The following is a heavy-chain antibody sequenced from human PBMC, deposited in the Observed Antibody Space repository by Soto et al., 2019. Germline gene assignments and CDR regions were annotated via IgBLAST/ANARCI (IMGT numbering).Heavy chain of an antibody. J-gene: IGHJ5*02. Sequence: SETLSLTCTVSGGSISIYYWSWIRQPPGKGLEWIGYIYYSGSTNYNPSLKSRVTISVDTSKNQFSLKLSSVTAADTAVYYCARGINGITIFGVVNTGNWFDPWGQVTLVTVSS. CDR2: IYYSGST. V-gene: IGHV4-59*01. CDR1: GGSISIYY. CDR3: ARGINGITIFGVVNTGNWFDP. D-gene: IGHD3-3*01.